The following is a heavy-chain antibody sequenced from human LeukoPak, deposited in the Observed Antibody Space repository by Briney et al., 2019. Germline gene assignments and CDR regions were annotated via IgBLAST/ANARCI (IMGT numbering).Heavy chain of an antibody. Sequence: GGSLRLSCTASGLLFGDYGMTWVRQAPGKGLEWVSGINWNGGSTGYADSVKGRFTISRDNAKNSLYLQMNSLRAEDTALYYCAREHYNYYMDVWGKGTTVTVSS. J-gene: IGHJ6*03. CDR2: INWNGGST. CDR1: GLLFGDYG. CDR3: AREHYNYYMDV. V-gene: IGHV3-20*04.